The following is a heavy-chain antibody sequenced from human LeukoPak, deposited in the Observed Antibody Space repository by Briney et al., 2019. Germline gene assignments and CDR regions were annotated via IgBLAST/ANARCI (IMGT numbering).Heavy chain of an antibody. CDR2: IIPIFGTA. CDR1: GGTFSSYA. V-gene: IGHV1-69*13. CDR3: AGGYDFWSGSPYYYYYMDV. J-gene: IGHJ6*03. Sequence: ASVKVPCKASGGTFSSYAISWVRQAPGQGLEWMGGIIPIFGTANYAQKFQGRVTITADESTSTAYMELSSLRSEDTAVYYCAGGYDFWSGSPYYYYYMDVWGKGTTVTVSS. D-gene: IGHD3-3*01.